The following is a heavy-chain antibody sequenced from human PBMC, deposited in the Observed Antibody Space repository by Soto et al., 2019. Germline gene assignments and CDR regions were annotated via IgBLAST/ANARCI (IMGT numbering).Heavy chain of an antibody. CDR1: GFPFEDSS. Sequence: EVQLVESGGGLGQPGRSLRLSCAASGFPFEDSSMHWVRQAPGKGLEWVSGTSWNSGSIGYADSVKCRFTLSRDNAKNSLYLHMNSLRVEDTALYYCAQTCIGYCSSTSLRTDAFDSLGPGKMVTVSS. D-gene: IGHD2-2*01. CDR2: TSWNSGSI. CDR3: AQTCIGYCSSTSLRTDAFDS. V-gene: IGHV3-9*01. J-gene: IGHJ3*02.